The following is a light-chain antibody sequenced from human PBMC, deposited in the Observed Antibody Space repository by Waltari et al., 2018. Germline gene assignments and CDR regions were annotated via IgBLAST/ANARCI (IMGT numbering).Light chain of an antibody. Sequence: EIVLTQSPGTLSLSPGAGATLSCRASQSVNSYLAWYQQKPGQAPRLLIYGASTRATGIPDRFSGSGSGTDFTLTITRLEPEDFAVYYCQQYGSSPPDTFGGGTKVEIE. V-gene: IGKV3-20*01. J-gene: IGKJ4*01. CDR2: GAS. CDR3: QQYGSSPPDT. CDR1: QSVNSY.